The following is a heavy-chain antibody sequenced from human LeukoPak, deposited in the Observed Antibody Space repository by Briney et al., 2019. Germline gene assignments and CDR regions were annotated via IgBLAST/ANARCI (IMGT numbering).Heavy chain of an antibody. D-gene: IGHD3-22*01. V-gene: IGHV1-18*01. J-gene: IGHJ4*02. Sequence: ASVKVSCKASGYTFTSYGISWVRQAPGQGLEWMGWISAYNGNTNYAQKLQGRVTMTTDTSTSTAYMELRSLRSDDTAVYYCARQKSYYYDSSGYDHFPQIDYWGQGTLVTVSS. CDR1: GYTFTSYG. CDR2: ISAYNGNT. CDR3: ARQKSYYYDSSGYDHFPQIDY.